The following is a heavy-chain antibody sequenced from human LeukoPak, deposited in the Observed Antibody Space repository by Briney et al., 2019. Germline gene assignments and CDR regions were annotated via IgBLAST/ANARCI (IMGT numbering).Heavy chain of an antibody. CDR3: TKSRDVNAIYFDY. V-gene: IGHV3-49*04. Sequence: GRSLRLSCTASGFIFGDYALSWVRQAPGKGLEWVAFIRGKAYGGTTHYAASVRGRFTISRDDSESVAYLQMYSLKTEDTAVYYCTKSRDVNAIYFDYWGQGTLVTVSS. J-gene: IGHJ4*02. CDR1: GFIFGDYA. D-gene: IGHD5-24*01. CDR2: IRGKAYGGTT.